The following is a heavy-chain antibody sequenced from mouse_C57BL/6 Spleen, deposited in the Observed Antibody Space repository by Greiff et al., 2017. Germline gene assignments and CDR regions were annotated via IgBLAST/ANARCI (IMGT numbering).Heavy chain of an antibody. J-gene: IGHJ4*01. CDR1: GYTFPSYW. V-gene: IGHV1-72*01. CDR3: ARSMYSYYAMDY. CDR2: IDPNSGGT. Sequence: VQLQQPGAELVKPGASVKLSCKASGYTFPSYWMHWVKQRPGRGLEWIGRIDPNSGGTKYNEKFKSKATLTVDKPSITAYMQLSSLTSEHSSVYNCARSMYSYYAMDYWGQGTSVTVSS.